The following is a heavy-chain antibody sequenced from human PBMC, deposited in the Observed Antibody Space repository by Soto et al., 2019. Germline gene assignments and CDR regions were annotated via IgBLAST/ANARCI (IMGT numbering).Heavy chain of an antibody. V-gene: IGHV3-48*01. Sequence: EVQLVESGGGLVQPGGSLRLSCAASGFTFSSYSMNWVRQAPGKGLEWVSYISSSSSMIHYADSVKGRLTISRDNAKNSLYLQMNSLRADDTAVYYCARDREGDGYNFDYWGQGTLVTVSS. CDR1: GFTFSSYS. CDR2: ISSSSSMI. CDR3: ARDREGDGYNFDY. J-gene: IGHJ4*02. D-gene: IGHD6-25*01.